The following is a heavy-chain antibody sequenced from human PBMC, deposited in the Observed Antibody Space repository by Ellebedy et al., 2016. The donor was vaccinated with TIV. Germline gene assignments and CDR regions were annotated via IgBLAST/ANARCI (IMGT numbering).Heavy chain of an antibody. CDR3: AKGTHHYDILTGSYYYYYGMDV. V-gene: IGHV3-30*02. Sequence: GESLKISCAASGFTFSSSGMHWVRQAPGKGLEWVAFERYDGSNKYYADSVKGRLTISRDNSKNTLYLQMNSLRAEDTAVYYCAKGTHHYDILTGSYYYYYGMDVWGQGATVTVSS. CDR1: GFTFSSSG. J-gene: IGHJ6*02. CDR2: ERYDGSNK. D-gene: IGHD3-9*01.